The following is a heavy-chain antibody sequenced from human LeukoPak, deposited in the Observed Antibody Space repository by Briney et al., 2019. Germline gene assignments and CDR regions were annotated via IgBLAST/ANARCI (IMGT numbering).Heavy chain of an antibody. J-gene: IGHJ6*03. Sequence: PSETLSLTCAVYGGSFSGYYWSWIRQPPGKGLEWIGEINHSGSTNYNPSLKSRVTISVDTSKNQFSLKLSSVTAAGTAVYYCARVTGSYYYYYYMVVWGKGTTVTISS. V-gene: IGHV4-34*01. CDR1: GGSFSGYY. CDR2: INHSGST. D-gene: IGHD3-10*01. CDR3: ARVTGSYYYYYYMVV.